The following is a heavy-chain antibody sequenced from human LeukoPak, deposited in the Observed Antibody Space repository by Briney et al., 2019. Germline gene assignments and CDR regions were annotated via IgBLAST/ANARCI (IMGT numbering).Heavy chain of an antibody. D-gene: IGHD3-10*01. CDR2: ISFDGSNK. CDR1: GFTFSGYG. J-gene: IGHJ4*02. CDR3: ARVFAGSYFDY. V-gene: IGHV3-30*03. Sequence: GRSLRLSCAASGFTFSGYGLHWVRQAPGKGLEWVATISFDGSNKNYADSVKGRFTISRDNSKNTLYLQMNSLRVEDTAVYYCARVFAGSYFDYWGQGTLVTVSS.